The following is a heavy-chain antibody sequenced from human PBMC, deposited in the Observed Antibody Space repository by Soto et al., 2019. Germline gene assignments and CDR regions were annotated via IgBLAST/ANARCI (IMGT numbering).Heavy chain of an antibody. D-gene: IGHD2-15*01. CDR2: INHSGST. V-gene: IGHV4-34*01. J-gene: IGHJ5*02. CDR3: ARREPAVVAARSKSPLFDP. Sequence: SETLSLTCAVYGGSFSGYYWSWIRQPPGKGLEWIGEINHSGSTNYNPSLKSRVTISVDTSKNQFSLKLSSVTAADTAVYYCARREPAVVAARSKSPLFDPWGQGTLVTVSS. CDR1: GGSFSGYY.